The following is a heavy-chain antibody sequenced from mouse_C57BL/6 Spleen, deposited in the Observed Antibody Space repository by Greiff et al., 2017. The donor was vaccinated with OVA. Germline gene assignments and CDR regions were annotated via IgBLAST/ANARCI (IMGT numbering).Heavy chain of an antibody. J-gene: IGHJ4*01. CDR1: GFSLSTSGMG. CDR2: IYWDDDK. Sequence: QVQLQQSGPGILQSSQTLSLTCSFSGFSLSTSGMGVSWIRQPSGKGLEWLAHIYWDDDKRYNPSLKSRLTISKDTSRNQVFLKITSVDTADTATYYCARAMITTDYAMDYWGQGTSVTVSS. D-gene: IGHD2-4*01. CDR3: ARAMITTDYAMDY. V-gene: IGHV8-12*01.